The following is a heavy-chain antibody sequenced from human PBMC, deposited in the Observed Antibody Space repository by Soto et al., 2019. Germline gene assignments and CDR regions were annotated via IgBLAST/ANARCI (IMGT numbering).Heavy chain of an antibody. V-gene: IGHV3-21*01. CDR3: ARDQPGYSYGYGLGY. Sequence: EVQLVESGGGLVKPGGSLRLSCAASGFTFSSYSMNWVRQAPGKGLEWVSSISSSSSYIYYADSVKGRFTISRDNAKNSLYLQPNSLRAEDTAVYYCARDQPGYSYGYGLGYWGQGTLVTVTS. CDR2: ISSSSSYI. CDR1: GFTFSSYS. J-gene: IGHJ4*02. D-gene: IGHD5-18*01.